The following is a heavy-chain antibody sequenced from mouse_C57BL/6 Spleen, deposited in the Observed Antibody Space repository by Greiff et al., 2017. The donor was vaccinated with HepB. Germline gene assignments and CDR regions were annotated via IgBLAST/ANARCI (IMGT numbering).Heavy chain of an antibody. V-gene: IGHV14-3*01. D-gene: IGHD1-1*01. CDR1: GFNIKNTY. CDR3: ARAEFSATVVATDYAMDY. Sequence: EVQLQQSVAELVRPGASVKLSCTASGFNIKNTYMHWVKQRPEQGLEWIGRIDPANGNTKYAPKFQGKATITADTSSNTAYLQLSSLTSEDTAIYYCARAEFSATVVATDYAMDYWGQGTSVTVSS. J-gene: IGHJ4*01. CDR2: IDPANGNT.